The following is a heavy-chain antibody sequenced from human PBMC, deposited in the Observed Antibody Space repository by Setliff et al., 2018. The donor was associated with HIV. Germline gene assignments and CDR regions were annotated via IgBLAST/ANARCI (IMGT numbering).Heavy chain of an antibody. CDR1: GFNFNKVW. Sequence: LRLSCAASGFNFNKVWMNWVRQAPGKGLEWIGRIKSDRDGGTTDYSAPVKGRFTMSADDSRTTLYLQMDSLKTEDTAVYYCTTLVGANPYHDAFDIWGQGTMVTVSS. CDR2: IKSDRDGGTT. V-gene: IGHV3-15*07. J-gene: IGHJ3*02. D-gene: IGHD1-26*01. CDR3: TTLVGANPYHDAFDI.